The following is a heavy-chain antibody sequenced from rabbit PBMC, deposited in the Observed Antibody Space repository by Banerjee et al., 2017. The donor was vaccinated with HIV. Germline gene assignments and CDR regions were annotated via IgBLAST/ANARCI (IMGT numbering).Heavy chain of an antibody. V-gene: IGHV1S40*01. J-gene: IGHJ4*01. Sequence: QSLEESGGDLVKPGASLTLTCTASGFSFSSGYDMCWVRQAPGKGLEWIGCIYTGSGSTHYASWAKGRFTISKTSSTTVTLQATSLTAADTDTYFCARAPYDAYAGYVYIYFNLWGQGTLVPV. CDR3: ARAPYDAYAGYVYIYFNL. CDR2: IYTGSGST. D-gene: IGHD6-1*01. CDR1: GFSFSSGYD.